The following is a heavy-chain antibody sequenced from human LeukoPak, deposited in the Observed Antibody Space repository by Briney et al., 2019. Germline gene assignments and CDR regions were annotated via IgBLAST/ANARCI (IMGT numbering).Heavy chain of an antibody. V-gene: IGHV3-23*01. D-gene: IGHD3-10*01. CDR2: ISGSGGST. CDR1: GFTFSSYA. Sequence: GGSLRLSCAASGFTFSSYATSWVRQAPGKGLEWVSAISGSGGSTYYADSVKGRFTISRDNSKNTLYLQMNSLRAEDTAVYYCAKRNGSGSFFDYWGQGTLVTVSS. J-gene: IGHJ4*02. CDR3: AKRNGSGSFFDY.